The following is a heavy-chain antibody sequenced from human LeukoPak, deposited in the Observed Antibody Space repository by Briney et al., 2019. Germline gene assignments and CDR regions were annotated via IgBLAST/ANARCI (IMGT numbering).Heavy chain of an antibody. CDR2: INGSGSST. V-gene: IGHV3-23*01. J-gene: IGHJ2*01. CDR3: ARDFWDDFEYFDL. CDR1: GFTFSSHA. Sequence: SGGSLRLSCAASGFTFSSHAMSWVRQAPGKGLEGVSAINGSGSSTYYADSVKGRVSISRDNSKNTLYLQMNSLRVEDTALYYCARDFWDDFEYFDLWGRGTLVTVSS. D-gene: IGHD3-3*01.